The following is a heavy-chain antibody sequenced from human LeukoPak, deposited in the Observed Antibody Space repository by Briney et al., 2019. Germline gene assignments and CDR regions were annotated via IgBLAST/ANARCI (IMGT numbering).Heavy chain of an antibody. CDR1: GGSISSYY. CDR3: AKSTYYYDTFVNAFDL. J-gene: IGHJ3*01. V-gene: IGHV4-59*01. Sequence: SETLSLTCTVSGGSISSYYWSWIRQPPGKGLEWIGYIYYSGSTNYDPSLKSRVTISVDTSKNQFSLKLSSVTAADTAVYYCAKSTYYYDTFVNAFDLWGQGTVVTVSS. D-gene: IGHD3-22*01. CDR2: IYYSGST.